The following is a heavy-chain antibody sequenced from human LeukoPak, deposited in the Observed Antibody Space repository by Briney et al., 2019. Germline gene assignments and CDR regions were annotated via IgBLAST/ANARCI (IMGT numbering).Heavy chain of an antibody. Sequence: GEPLKISGKGSGSIFTSYWIEWGRQLPGKGLEWMGISYPGDSDTRYSPSFQRQVSISADQSISTAYLQWTSLKASDTAMYYCARLEAARPSYGMDVWGQGTTVTVS. J-gene: IGHJ6*02. D-gene: IGHD6-6*01. CDR2: SYPGDSDT. CDR3: ARLEAARPSYGMDV. V-gene: IGHV5-51*01. CDR1: GSIFTSYW.